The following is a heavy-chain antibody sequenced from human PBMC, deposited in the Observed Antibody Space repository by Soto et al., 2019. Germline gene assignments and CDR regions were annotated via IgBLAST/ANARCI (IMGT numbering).Heavy chain of an antibody. J-gene: IGHJ4*02. Sequence: GGSLRLSCVASGLTFSTFAMTWVRQTPGKGLEWVATVGDDGFRTNVADSVKGRFIISRDNSKDTLSLEMSSLRVEDTGIYYCATKFRSYFDHWGQGVRVTVPQ. CDR2: VGDDGFRT. CDR1: GLTFSTFA. V-gene: IGHV3-23*01. CDR3: ATKFRSYFDH.